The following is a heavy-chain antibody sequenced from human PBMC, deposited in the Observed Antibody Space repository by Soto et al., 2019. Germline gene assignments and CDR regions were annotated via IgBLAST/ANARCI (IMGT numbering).Heavy chain of an antibody. CDR3: AKCMQAYWNYDAHHI. CDR2: ITGSAGTT. CDR1: GFTFSSYS. J-gene: IGHJ3*02. V-gene: IGHV3-23*01. Sequence: GGSLRLSCAASGFTFSSYSMTWVRQAPGKGLEWVAHITGSAGTTYYADSVKGRFTISRDTSRNTVYLQMNSLSAEDTALYYCAKCMQAYWNYDAHHIWGQGTMVTVSS. D-gene: IGHD2-8*01.